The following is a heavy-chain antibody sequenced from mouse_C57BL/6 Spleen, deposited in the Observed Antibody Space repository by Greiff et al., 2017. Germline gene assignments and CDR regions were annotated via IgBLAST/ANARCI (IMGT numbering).Heavy chain of an antibody. D-gene: IGHD5-1*01. V-gene: IGHV3-6*01. CDR3: ARGTEPGFAY. CDR2: ISYDGSN. J-gene: IGHJ3*01. CDR1: GYSITSGYY. Sequence: VQLQQSGPGLVKPSQSLSLTCSVTGYSITSGYYWNWIRQFPGNKLEWMGYISYDGSNNYNPSLKNRISITRDTSKNQFFLKLNSVTTEDTATYYCARGTEPGFAYWGQGTLVTVSA.